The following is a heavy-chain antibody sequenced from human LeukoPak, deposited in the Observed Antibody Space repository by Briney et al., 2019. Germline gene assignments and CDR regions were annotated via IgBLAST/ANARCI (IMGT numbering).Heavy chain of an antibody. CDR3: ARDVGVVMFDY. CDR2: ICGDCGNT. V-gene: IGHV3-23*01. Sequence: GGSLRLSCAASGFTFSDYAMSWVRQTPGKGLEWVSTICGDCGNTHYADSVKGRFTISRDNSKNTLYLQMSSLRAEDLALYYCARDVGVVMFDYWGQGTLVTVSS. D-gene: IGHD3-3*01. J-gene: IGHJ4*02. CDR1: GFTFSDYA.